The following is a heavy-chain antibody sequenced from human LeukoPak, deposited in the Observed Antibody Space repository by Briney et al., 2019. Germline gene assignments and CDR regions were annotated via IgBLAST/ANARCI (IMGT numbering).Heavy chain of an antibody. CDR3: ASEVDAFDI. CDR2: IRYDGSNK. Sequence: GGSLRLSCAASGFTFSSYGMHWVRQAPGKGLEWVSFIRYDGSNKYYADSVKGRFTISRDNAKNSLYLQMNSLRAEDTAVYYCASEVDAFDIWGQGTMVTVSS. J-gene: IGHJ3*02. V-gene: IGHV3-30*02. CDR1: GFTFSSYG.